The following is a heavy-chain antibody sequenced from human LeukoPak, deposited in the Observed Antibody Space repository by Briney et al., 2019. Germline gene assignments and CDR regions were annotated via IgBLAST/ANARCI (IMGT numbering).Heavy chain of an antibody. V-gene: IGHV1-2*06. D-gene: IGHD1-26*01. CDR1: GYTFTGYY. CDR2: INPNSGGT. Sequence: ASVKVSCKASGYTFTGYYMHWVRQAPGQGLEWMGRINPNSGGTNYAQKFQGRVTTTRDTSISTAYMELSRLRSDDTAVYYCARDSDIVGDTGFDYWGQGTLVTVSS. J-gene: IGHJ4*02. CDR3: ARDSDIVGDTGFDY.